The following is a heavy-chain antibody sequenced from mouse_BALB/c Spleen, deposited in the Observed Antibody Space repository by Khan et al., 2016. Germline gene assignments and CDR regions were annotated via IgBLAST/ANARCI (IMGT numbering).Heavy chain of an antibody. CDR2: ISSGGST. CDR1: GFTFSSYA. CDR3: ATEDEGNSVDYCDH. V-gene: IGHV5-6-5*01. J-gene: IGHJ2*01. D-gene: IGHD2-1*01. Sequence: EVELVESGGGLVKPGGSLKLSCAASGFTFSSYAMSWVRQTPEKRLEWVASISSGGSTYYPDSVKGRFTISRDNARNILNLQMSSLRSEDTAMYXCATEDEGNSVDYCDHWGQGTALTAS.